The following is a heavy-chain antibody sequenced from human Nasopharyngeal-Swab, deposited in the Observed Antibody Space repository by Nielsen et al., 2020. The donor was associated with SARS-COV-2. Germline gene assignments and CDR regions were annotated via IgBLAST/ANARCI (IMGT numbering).Heavy chain of an antibody. J-gene: IGHJ4*02. V-gene: IGHV3-11*01. D-gene: IGHD3-22*01. CDR1: GFTFSDYY. CDR2: IGSSGSTI. CDR3: ARDQAYYYDSSGYFFDY. Sequence: GGSLRLSCAASGFTFSDYYMSWIRQAPGKGLEWVSYIGSSGSTIYYADSVKGRFTISRDNAKNSLYLQMNSLRAEDTAVYYCARDQAYYYDSSGYFFDYWGQGTLVTVSS.